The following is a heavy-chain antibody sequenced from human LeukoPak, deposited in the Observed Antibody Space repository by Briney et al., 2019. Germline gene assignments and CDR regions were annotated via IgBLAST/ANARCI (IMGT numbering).Heavy chain of an antibody. CDR1: GFTFSSYA. Sequence: GGSLRLSCAASGFTFSSYAMGWVRQAPGKGLEWVSAISCSGGSTYYADSVKGRFTISRDNSKNTLYLQMNSLRAEDTAVYYCAKEGPLRFLEWLWGYFDYWGQGTLVTVSS. V-gene: IGHV3-23*01. CDR3: AKEGPLRFLEWLWGYFDY. CDR2: ISCSGGST. D-gene: IGHD3-3*01. J-gene: IGHJ4*02.